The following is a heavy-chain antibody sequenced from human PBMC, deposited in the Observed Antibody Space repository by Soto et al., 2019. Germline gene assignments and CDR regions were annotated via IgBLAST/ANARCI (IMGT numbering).Heavy chain of an antibody. CDR1: GGSITRNNHY. Sequence: QLQLQESGPGLVKPSETLSLTCIVSGGSITRNNHYWGWIRQSPGKGLEWIGSLLYSGSTNYNPSLRRRVTLSVEKYKTRISMRMGSVTAEDTALHYGARRGSSGWYQGSYFDYCGQGARGPVSS. CDR2: LLYSGST. V-gene: IGHV4-39*01. CDR3: ARRGSSGWYQGSYFDY. J-gene: IGHJ4*02. D-gene: IGHD6-19*01.